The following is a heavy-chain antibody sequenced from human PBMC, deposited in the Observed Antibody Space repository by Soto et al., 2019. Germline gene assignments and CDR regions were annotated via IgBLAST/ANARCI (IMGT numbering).Heavy chain of an antibody. CDR2: IHPTGGST. CDR3: ARDGGTGSYYEDF. V-gene: IGHV1-46*01. CDR1: GYTFTHYY. Sequence: QVQLVQSGAEVKKPGASVTVSWKASGYTFTHYYMHWVRQAPGQGLEWMGIIHPTGGSTTYAQKFQGRVTLTRDTSTSTFYMELSSLRSDDTAMYYCARDGGTGSYYEDFWGQGTLVTVSS. D-gene: IGHD1-26*01. J-gene: IGHJ4*02.